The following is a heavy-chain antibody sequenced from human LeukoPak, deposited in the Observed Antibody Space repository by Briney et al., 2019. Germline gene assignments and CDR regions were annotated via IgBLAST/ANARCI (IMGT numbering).Heavy chain of an antibody. J-gene: IGHJ4*02. V-gene: IGHV3-23*01. CDR3: AKDRGY. Sequence: GGSLRLSCAASGFIFNNFPMTWVRQAPGKGLEWVSAITGSGDTTYYADSVKGRFTISRDNSKNTLYLQMNSLRAEGTAIYYCAKDRGYWGQGTLVTVSS. CDR1: GFIFNNFP. CDR2: ITGSGDTT.